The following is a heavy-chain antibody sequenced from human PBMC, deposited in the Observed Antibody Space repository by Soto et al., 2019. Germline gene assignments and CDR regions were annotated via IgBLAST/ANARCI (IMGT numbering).Heavy chain of an antibody. CDR2: INADGSYL. CDR3: AKGAAPPAYCNLDL. V-gene: IGHV3-74*01. CDR1: GFTFSSYA. J-gene: IGHJ2*01. Sequence: PGGSLRLSCAASGFTFSSYAMHWVRQAPGKGLVWVSRINADGSYLSYADSVKGRFTISRDNAKNTLYLQMNSLRDEDTAVYYWAKGAAPPAYCNLDLWGRGPLFPVPS. D-gene: IGHD6-25*01.